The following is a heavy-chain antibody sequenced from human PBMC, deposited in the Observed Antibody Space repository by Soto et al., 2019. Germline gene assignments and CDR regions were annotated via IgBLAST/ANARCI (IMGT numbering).Heavy chain of an antibody. D-gene: IGHD6-13*01. CDR2: INWNSGSI. Sequence: GGSLRLSCAASGFTFDDYAMHWVRQVPGKGLEWVSGINWNSGSIGYADSVKGRFAISRDNAKNSLHLQMNSLRTEDTAFYYCVKDESINWYSGHFRHWGQGTLVTVSS. J-gene: IGHJ1*01. CDR1: GFTFDDYA. V-gene: IGHV3-9*01. CDR3: VKDESINWYSGHFRH.